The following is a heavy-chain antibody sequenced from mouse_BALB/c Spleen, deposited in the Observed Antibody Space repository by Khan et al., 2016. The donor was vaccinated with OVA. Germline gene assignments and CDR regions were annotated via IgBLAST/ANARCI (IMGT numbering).Heavy chain of an antibody. CDR2: ISSVAYSI. CDR3: VRGGFAY. V-gene: IGHV5-15*02. Sequence: EVELVESGGGLVQPGGSRKLSCAASGFTFIDYGMAWVRQTPGKGPEWIAFISSVAYSIYYADTVTGRFTISRENAKNTLYLEMGSLRSDDTARYDCVRGGFAYWGQGTLVTVSA. J-gene: IGHJ3*01. CDR1: GFTFIDYG.